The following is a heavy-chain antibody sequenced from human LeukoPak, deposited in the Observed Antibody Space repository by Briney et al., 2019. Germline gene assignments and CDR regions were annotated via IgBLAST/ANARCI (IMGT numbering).Heavy chain of an antibody. V-gene: IGHV1-2*02. D-gene: IGHD3-9*01. Sequence: ASVKVSCKASGYTFTGYYMHWVRQAPGQGLEWMGWINPNSGGTSYAQKFQGRVTMTRDTSISTAYMELSRLRSDDTAVYYCARGSVLRYFDWLLLYYYYYMDVWGKGTTVTISS. CDR3: ARGSVLRYFDWLLLYYYYYMDV. CDR2: INPNSGGT. CDR1: GYTFTGYY. J-gene: IGHJ6*03.